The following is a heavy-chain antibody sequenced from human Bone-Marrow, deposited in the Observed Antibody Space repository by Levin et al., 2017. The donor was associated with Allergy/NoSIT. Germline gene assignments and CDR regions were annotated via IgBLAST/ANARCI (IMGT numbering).Heavy chain of an antibody. CDR1: GFTFSNYD. V-gene: IGHV3-13*01. Sequence: AGGSLRLSCEGSGFTFSNYDMHWVRQGKGKGLEWVATIGTAIDAYYPDSVKGRFTISRENAKNSMYLLLNDLRVGDTAVYYCARGRPGRTLVLEDWGQGTVVTVSS. J-gene: IGHJ4*02. CDR2: IGTAIDA. CDR3: ARGRPGRTLVLED. D-gene: IGHD1/OR15-1a*01.